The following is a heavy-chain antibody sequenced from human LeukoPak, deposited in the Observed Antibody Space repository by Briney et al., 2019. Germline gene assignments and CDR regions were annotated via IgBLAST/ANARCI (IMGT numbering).Heavy chain of an antibody. V-gene: IGHV4-59*01. Sequence: PSETLSLTCTVSGGSISSYYWSWIRQPPGKGLEWIGYIYYSGSTNYNPSLKSRVTISVDTSKNQFSLKLNSVTAADTAVYYCASQSSSWYRGSAFDIWGQGTMVTVSS. CDR1: GGSISSYY. D-gene: IGHD6-13*01. J-gene: IGHJ3*02. CDR3: ASQSSSWYRGSAFDI. CDR2: IYYSGST.